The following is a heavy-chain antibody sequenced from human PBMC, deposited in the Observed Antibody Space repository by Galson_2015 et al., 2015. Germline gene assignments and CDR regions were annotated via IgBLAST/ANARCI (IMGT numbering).Heavy chain of an antibody. CDR3: ARGFAEYGSSLDY. J-gene: IGHJ4*02. D-gene: IGHD6-13*01. V-gene: IGHV3-33*01. CDR1: GFTFSSYA. Sequence: SLRLSCAASGFTFSSYAMHWVRQAPGKGLEWVAIIWYDGSNKYYADSVKGRFTISRDNSKKTVYLQMNSLRTEDTAVYYCARGFAEYGSSLDYWGQGTPVTVSS. CDR2: IWYDGSNK.